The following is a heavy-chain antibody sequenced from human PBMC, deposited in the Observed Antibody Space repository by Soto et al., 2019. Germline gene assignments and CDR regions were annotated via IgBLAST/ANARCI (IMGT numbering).Heavy chain of an antibody. Sequence: EVQLVESGGGLVQPGRSLRLSCAASGFTFDDYAMHWVRQAPGKGLEWVSGISWNSGSIGYADSVKGRFTISRDNGKSSLYLQLSSLRADDTALYYCAKDHMWGGVSTSYYFESWGQGTLVTVSS. J-gene: IGHJ4*02. CDR1: GFTFDDYA. V-gene: IGHV3-9*01. CDR3: AKDHMWGGVSTSYYFES. D-gene: IGHD6-6*01. CDR2: ISWNSGSI.